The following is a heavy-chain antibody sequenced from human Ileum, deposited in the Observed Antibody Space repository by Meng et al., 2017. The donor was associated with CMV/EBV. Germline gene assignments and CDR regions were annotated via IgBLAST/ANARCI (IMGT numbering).Heavy chain of an antibody. Sequence: INLKAAGPTRVKPNKNLTLTCTFVGFSLSTGGVGVGWIRQPPGKALEWVALIYWNAEVRYSPSLKNRLTINQDTSTNQVVLTMTNMEPVDTATYYCAHTVNYDFWTGLFDYWGQGTLVTVSS. CDR2: IYWNAEV. V-gene: IGHV2-5*01. CDR3: AHTVNYDFWTGLFDY. J-gene: IGHJ4*02. D-gene: IGHD3-3*01. CDR1: GFSLSTGGVG.